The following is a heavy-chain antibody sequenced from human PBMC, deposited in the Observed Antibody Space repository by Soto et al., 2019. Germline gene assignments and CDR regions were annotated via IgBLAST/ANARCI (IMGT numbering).Heavy chain of an antibody. Sequence: PGGSLRLSCAASGFTFSSYSMNWVRQAPGKGLVWVSRINSDGSSTSYADSVKGRFTISRDNAKNTLYLQMNSLRAEDTAVYYCASLPCSGGSCYSRKTDGYWGQGTLVTVSS. CDR3: ASLPCSGGSCYSRKTDGY. V-gene: IGHV3-74*01. CDR1: GFTFSSYS. J-gene: IGHJ4*02. D-gene: IGHD2-15*01. CDR2: INSDGSST.